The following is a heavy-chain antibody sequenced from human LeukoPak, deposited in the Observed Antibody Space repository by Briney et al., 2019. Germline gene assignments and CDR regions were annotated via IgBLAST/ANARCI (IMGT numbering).Heavy chain of an antibody. CDR2: IYYSGST. J-gene: IGHJ3*02. CDR3: VRHLSAGRPAFDI. CDR1: GGSINSYY. V-gene: IGHV4-59*08. D-gene: IGHD2-15*01. Sequence: SETLSLTCTVSGGSINSYYWSWIRQPPGKGLEWIGHIYYSGSTNYNPSLKSRVAISVDTSNNKFSLKLTSLTAADTAVYYCVRHLSAGRPAFDIWGQGTMVTVSS.